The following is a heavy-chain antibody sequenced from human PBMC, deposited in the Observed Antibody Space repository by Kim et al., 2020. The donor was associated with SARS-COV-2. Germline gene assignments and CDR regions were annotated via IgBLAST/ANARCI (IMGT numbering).Heavy chain of an antibody. V-gene: IGHV3-33*06. D-gene: IGHD3-10*01. CDR1: GFTFSSYG. CDR3: AKIGPMVRGVYYYYYGMDV. CDR2: IWYDGSNK. J-gene: IGHJ6*02. Sequence: GGSLRLSCAASGFTFSSYGMHWVRQAPGKGLEWVAVIWYDGSNKYYADSVKGRFTISRDNSKNTLYLQMNSLRAEDTAVYYCAKIGPMVRGVYYYYYGMDVWGQGTTVTVSS.